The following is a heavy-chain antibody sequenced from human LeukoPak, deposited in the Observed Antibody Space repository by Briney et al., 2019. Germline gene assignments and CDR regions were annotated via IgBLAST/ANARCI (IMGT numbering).Heavy chain of an antibody. V-gene: IGHV3-48*03. J-gene: IGHJ4*02. CDR2: ISSSGSTI. D-gene: IGHD3-10*01. Sequence: HSGGSLRLSCAASGFTFSSYEMNWVRQAPGKGLEWVSYISSSGSTIYYADSVKGRFTISRDNAKNSLYLQMNSLRAEDTAVYYCARVGTNMVRGVIIFDYWGQGTLVTVSS. CDR3: ARVGTNMVRGVIIFDY. CDR1: GFTFSSYE.